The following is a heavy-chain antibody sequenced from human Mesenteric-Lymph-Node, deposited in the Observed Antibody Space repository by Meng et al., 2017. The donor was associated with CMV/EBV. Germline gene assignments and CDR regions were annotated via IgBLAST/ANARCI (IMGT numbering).Heavy chain of an antibody. Sequence: GESLKISCAASGFTFSSYSMNWVRQAPGKGLEWVSSISSSSSYIYYADSVKGRFTISRDNAKNSLYLQMNSLRAEDTAVYYCARAPHLAPRFMERYSPKPQYGMDVWGQGTTVTVSS. V-gene: IGHV3-21*01. CDR2: ISSSSSYI. CDR1: GFTFSSYS. D-gene: IGHD5-12*01. CDR3: ARAPHLAPRFMERYSPKPQYGMDV. J-gene: IGHJ6*02.